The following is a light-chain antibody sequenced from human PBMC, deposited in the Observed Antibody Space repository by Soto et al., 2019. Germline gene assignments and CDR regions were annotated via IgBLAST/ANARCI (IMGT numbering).Light chain of an antibody. CDR1: QSVSSSY. J-gene: IGKJ1*01. Sequence: EIVLTQSPGTLSLSPGERATLSCRASQSVSSSYLAWYQQKPGQAPRLLIYGASSRATGIPDRFIGSGSGTDFTVTISRLETEDFAVYYCQQYDSSPMTFGQGTKVEIK. CDR3: QQYDSSPMT. V-gene: IGKV3-20*01. CDR2: GAS.